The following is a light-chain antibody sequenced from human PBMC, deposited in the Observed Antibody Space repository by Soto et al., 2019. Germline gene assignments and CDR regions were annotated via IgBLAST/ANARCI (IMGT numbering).Light chain of an antibody. CDR3: QQYNSYSWT. Sequence: DIQMTQSPSTLSASVGDRVTITCRASQNINSWLARYQQKPGKAPNLLIYEASSLESGVPSRFGGSGSGTEFTLTISSLQPDDFATYYCQQYNSYSWTFGQGTKVDIK. CDR1: QNINSW. CDR2: EAS. J-gene: IGKJ1*01. V-gene: IGKV1-5*03.